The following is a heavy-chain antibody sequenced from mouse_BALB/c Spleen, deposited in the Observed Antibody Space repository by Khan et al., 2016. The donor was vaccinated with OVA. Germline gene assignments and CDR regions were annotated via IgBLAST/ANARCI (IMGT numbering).Heavy chain of an antibody. CDR3: ARSGQLGLRGGFTY. V-gene: IGHV1-4*01. J-gene: IGHJ3*01. CDR2: INPSNDYT. Sequence: QVQLQQSGAELARPGASVKMSCKTSGYTFTTYTLHWVKQRPGRSLEWIGYINPSNDYTNYNQKFKDKSTLTADTSSSTANLHLRSLPSLHSSVSSCARSGQLGLRGGFTYWGQGTLVTVSA. D-gene: IGHD3-2*01. CDR1: GYTFTTYT.